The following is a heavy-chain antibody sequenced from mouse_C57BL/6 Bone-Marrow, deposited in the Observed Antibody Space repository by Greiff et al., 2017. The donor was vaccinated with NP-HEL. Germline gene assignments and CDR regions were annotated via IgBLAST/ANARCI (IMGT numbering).Heavy chain of an antibody. CDR2: IYPGSGST. CDR3: ARSGYYGSRYYFDY. J-gene: IGHJ2*01. CDR1: GYTFTSYW. D-gene: IGHD1-1*01. V-gene: IGHV1-55*01. Sequence: QVQLQQPGAELVKPGASVKMSCKASGYTFTSYWITWVKQRPGQGLEWIGDIYPGSGSTNYNEKFKSKTTLTVDTSSSTAYMQLSSLTSEDSAVYYCARSGYYGSRYYFDYWGQGTTLTVSS.